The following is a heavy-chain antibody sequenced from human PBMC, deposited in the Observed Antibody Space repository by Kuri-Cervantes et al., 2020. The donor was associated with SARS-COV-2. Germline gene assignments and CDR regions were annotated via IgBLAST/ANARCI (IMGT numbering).Heavy chain of an antibody. J-gene: IGHJ4*02. D-gene: IGHD3-10*01. CDR1: GGSITNYY. CDR2: IYHSGST. V-gene: IGHV4-38-2*02. CDR3: ARGARGVGNY. Sequence: SETLSLTCTVSGGSITNYYWGWIRQPPGKGLEWIGSIYHSGSTYYNPSLKSRVTISVDTSKNQFSLKLSSVTAADTAVYYCARGARGVGNYWGQGTLVTVSS.